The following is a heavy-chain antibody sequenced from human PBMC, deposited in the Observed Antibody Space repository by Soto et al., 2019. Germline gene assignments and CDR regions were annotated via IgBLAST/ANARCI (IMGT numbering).Heavy chain of an antibody. CDR3: AREGGAIYGDPRRVFDY. CDR1: EGTFSSYA. J-gene: IGHJ4*02. Sequence: QVQLVQSGAEVKKPGSSVKVSCKASEGTFSSYAISWVRQAPGQGLEWMGGIIPIFGTANYAQKFQGRVTITADESTSTAYMELSSLRSEDTAVYYCAREGGAIYGDPRRVFDYWGQGTLVTVSS. CDR2: IIPIFGTA. V-gene: IGHV1-69*01. D-gene: IGHD4-17*01.